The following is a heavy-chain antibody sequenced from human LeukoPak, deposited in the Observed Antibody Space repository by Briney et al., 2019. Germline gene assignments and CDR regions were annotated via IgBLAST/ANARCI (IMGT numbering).Heavy chain of an antibody. V-gene: IGHV4-4*07. J-gene: IGHJ4*02. CDR3: GKTDIYFNPIDY. Sequence: SETLSLTCTVSGGSISYYYWSWIRQPAGKGLEWIGRIYTSDSTNYNPSLKSRVTISMDYSKNQFSLKLTSVTAADTAIYYCGKTDIYFNPIDYWGPGSLVTVSS. D-gene: IGHD3-9*01. CDR1: GGSISYYY. CDR2: IYTSDST.